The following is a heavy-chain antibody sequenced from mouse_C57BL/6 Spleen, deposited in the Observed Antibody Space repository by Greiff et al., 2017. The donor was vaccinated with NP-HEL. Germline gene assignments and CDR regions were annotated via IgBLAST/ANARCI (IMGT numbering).Heavy chain of an antibody. V-gene: IGHV1-81*01. CDR2: IYPRSGNT. CDR1: GYTFTSYG. J-gene: IGHJ2*01. D-gene: IGHD1-1*01. CDR3: ARGGFITTVVATDYFDY. Sequence: VQLQQSGAELARPGASVKLSCKASGYTFTSYGISWVKQRTGQGLEWIGEIYPRSGNTYYNEKFKGKATLTADKSSSTAYMELRSLTSEDSAVYFCARGGFITTVVATDYFDYWGQGTTLTVSS.